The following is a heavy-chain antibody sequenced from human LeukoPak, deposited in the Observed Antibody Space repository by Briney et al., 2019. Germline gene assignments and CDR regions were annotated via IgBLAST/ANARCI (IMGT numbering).Heavy chain of an antibody. CDR3: ARVKRDGYNLGVDY. CDR2: IYHSGRT. J-gene: IGHJ4*02. Sequence: PSETLSLTCTVSGYSISSGYYWGWIRQPPGKGLEWIGSIYHSGRTYYNPSLKSRVTISVDTSKNQFSLKLSSVTAADTAVYYCARVKRDGYNLGVDYWGQGTLVTVSS. D-gene: IGHD5-24*01. V-gene: IGHV4-38-2*02. CDR1: GYSISSGYY.